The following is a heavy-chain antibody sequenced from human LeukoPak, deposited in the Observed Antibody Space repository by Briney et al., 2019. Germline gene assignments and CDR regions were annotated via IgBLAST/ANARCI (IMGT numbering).Heavy chain of an antibody. D-gene: IGHD5-24*01. CDR1: GGTFNTYA. Sequence: SVKVSCKASGGTFNTYAISWVRQAPGQGLEWMGRIIPIFGTANYAQKFQGRVTITTDESTSTAYMELSSLRSEDTAVYYCARGFVEMATINPFDYWGQGTLVTVSS. CDR3: ARGFVEMATINPFDY. J-gene: IGHJ4*02. V-gene: IGHV1-69*05. CDR2: IIPIFGTA.